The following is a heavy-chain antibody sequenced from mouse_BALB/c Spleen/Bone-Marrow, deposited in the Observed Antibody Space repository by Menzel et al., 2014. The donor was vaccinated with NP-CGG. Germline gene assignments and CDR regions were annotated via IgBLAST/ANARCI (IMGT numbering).Heavy chain of an antibody. CDR1: GFSLTSYG. D-gene: IGHD2-4*01. V-gene: IGHV2-9*02. J-gene: IGHJ3*01. Sequence: VKVVESGPGLVAPSQSLSITCTVSGFSLTSYGVHWVRQPPGKGLEWLGVIWAGGSTNYNSALMSRLSISKDNSKSQVFLKMNSLQTDDTAMYYCASMITTAWFAYWGQGTLVTVSA. CDR3: ASMITTAWFAY. CDR2: IWAGGST.